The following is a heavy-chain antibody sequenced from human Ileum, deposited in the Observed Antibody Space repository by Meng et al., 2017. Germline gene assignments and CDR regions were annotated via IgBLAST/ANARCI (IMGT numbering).Heavy chain of an antibody. J-gene: IGHJ4*02. CDR2: INAGNGDT. D-gene: IGHD3-22*01. Sequence: VQLGVSGGGLVQPGRSLSLSCAASGFTFSIYAMNWVRQAPGQRLEWMGWINAGNGDTKYSQKFQGRVTITRDTSASTGYMELSSLRSEDTAVYYCARFSSGYFFGYWGQGTLVTVSS. CDR3: ARFSSGYFFGY. CDR1: GFTFSIYA. V-gene: IGHV1-3*01.